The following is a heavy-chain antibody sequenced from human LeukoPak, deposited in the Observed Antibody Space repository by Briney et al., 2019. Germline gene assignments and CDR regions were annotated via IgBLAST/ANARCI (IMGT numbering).Heavy chain of an antibody. CDR2: ISGSGGST. Sequence: GGSLRLSCAASGFTFSSYAMSWVRQAPGKGLEWVSAISGSGGSTYYADSVKGRFTISRDNSKNTLYLQMNSLRAEDTAVYYCAKDQWQQWPAPEYYFDYWGQGTLVTVSS. J-gene: IGHJ4*02. CDR3: AKDQWQQWPAPEYYFDY. CDR1: GFTFSSYA. D-gene: IGHD6-19*01. V-gene: IGHV3-23*01.